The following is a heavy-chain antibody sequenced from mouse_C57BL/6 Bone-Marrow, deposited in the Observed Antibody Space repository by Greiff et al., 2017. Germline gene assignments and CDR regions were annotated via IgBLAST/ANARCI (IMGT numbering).Heavy chain of an antibody. Sequence: VQLQQSGPELVKPGASVKISCKASGYSFTGYYMNWVKQSPEKSLEWIGEINPSTGGTTYNQKFKAKATLTVDKSSSTAYMQLKSLTSEDSAVYYCARKTGTGAMDYWGQGTSVTVSS. V-gene: IGHV1-42*01. D-gene: IGHD4-1*01. CDR2: INPSTGGT. CDR1: GYSFTGYY. J-gene: IGHJ4*01. CDR3: ARKTGTGAMDY.